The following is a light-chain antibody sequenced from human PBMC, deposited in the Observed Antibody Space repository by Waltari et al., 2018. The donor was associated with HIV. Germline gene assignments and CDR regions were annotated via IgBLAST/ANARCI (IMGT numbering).Light chain of an antibody. V-gene: IGKV3-15*01. CDR1: QSVSTN. CDR3: QQYHDWPPIT. CDR2: GAS. J-gene: IGKJ2*01. Sequence: EIVMTQSPATLSVSPGERATLSCTASQSVSTNLAWYQQKPGQAPRLLMHGASTRATGIPARISGSGSGTEFTLTISSLQSEDSAVYFCQQYHDWPPITFGQGTKLEIK.